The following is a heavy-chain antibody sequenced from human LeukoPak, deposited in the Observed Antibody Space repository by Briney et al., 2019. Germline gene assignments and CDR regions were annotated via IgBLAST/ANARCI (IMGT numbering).Heavy chain of an antibody. CDR3: AKGLPSYSLMITFGGVIVPPFDY. V-gene: IGHV3-23*01. CDR2: ISSSGGST. Sequence: GGSLRLSCAASGFTFSSYAMSWVRQAPGKGLEWVSAISSSGGSTYYADSVKGRFTISRDNSKNTLYLQMNSLRAEDTAVYYCAKGLPSYSLMITFGGVIVPPFDYWGQGTLVTVSS. J-gene: IGHJ4*02. D-gene: IGHD3-16*02. CDR1: GFTFSSYA.